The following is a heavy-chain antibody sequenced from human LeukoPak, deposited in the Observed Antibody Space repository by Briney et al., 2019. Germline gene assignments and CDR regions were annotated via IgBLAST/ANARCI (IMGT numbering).Heavy chain of an antibody. D-gene: IGHD3-22*01. J-gene: IGHJ3*02. Sequence: PGGSLRLSCAASGFTFSSYAMSWVRQAPGKGLEWVGFIRSKAYGGTTEYAASVKGRFTISRDDSKSIAYLQMNSLKTEDTAVYYCTRDRDSSGQDAFDIWGQGTMVTVSS. CDR3: TRDRDSSGQDAFDI. CDR1: GFTFSSYA. CDR2: IRSKAYGGTT. V-gene: IGHV3-49*04.